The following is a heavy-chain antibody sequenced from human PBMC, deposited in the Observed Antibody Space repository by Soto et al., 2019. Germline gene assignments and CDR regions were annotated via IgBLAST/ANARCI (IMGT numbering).Heavy chain of an antibody. CDR2: IYYSGSP. Sequence: PSEPLSLICTVSGDSVSSADDNWSWIRQPPAEGLEWIGYIYYSGSPNYNPSLRSRVSISLDTAKKQFSLRSTCMTVADRSVYSCSRIPEDTYIINWFDPWGQRIVVAV. V-gene: IGHV4-61*08. J-gene: IGHJ5*02. D-gene: IGHD5-18*01. CDR3: SRIPEDTYIINWFDP. CDR1: GDSVSSADDN.